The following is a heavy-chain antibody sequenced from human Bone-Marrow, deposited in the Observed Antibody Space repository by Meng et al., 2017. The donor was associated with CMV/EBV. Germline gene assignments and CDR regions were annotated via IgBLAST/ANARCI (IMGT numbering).Heavy chain of an antibody. J-gene: IGHJ4*02. Sequence: ASVKVSCKASGYTFTGYFMYWVRQAPGQGLEWMGWINPNSGGTNYAQKFQGRVTMTRDTSISTAYRELSRLRSDDTAVDYCARDPSLRRFLEWLLDYWGQGTLVTVSS. CDR2: INPNSGGT. D-gene: IGHD3-3*01. V-gene: IGHV1-2*02. CDR1: GYTFTGYF. CDR3: ARDPSLRRFLEWLLDY.